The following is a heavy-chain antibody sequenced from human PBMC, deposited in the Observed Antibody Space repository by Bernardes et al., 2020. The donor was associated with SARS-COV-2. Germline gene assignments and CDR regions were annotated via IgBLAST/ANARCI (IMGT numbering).Heavy chain of an antibody. D-gene: IGHD6-6*01. J-gene: IGHJ6*02. CDR1: GSTSTSYS. V-gene: IGHV1-18*01. CDR2: ISAYNGNK. Sequence: ASVTVSCKASGSTSTSYSISWVRQAPGQGLEWMGWISAYNGNKNYGQKFQGRVTMTTDTSTSTAYMELRSLRSDDTAVYYCARGPWEYRSSSSYYYGMDVWGQGTTVTVSS. CDR3: ARGPWEYRSSSSYYYGMDV.